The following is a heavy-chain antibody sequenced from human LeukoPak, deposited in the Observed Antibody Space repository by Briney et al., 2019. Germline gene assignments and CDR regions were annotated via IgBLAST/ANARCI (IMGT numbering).Heavy chain of an antibody. D-gene: IGHD6-13*01. Sequence: KPSETLSLTCAVYGGSFSGYYWSWIRQPPGKGLEWIGEINHSGSTNYNPSLKSRVTISVDTSKNQFSLKLSSVTAADTAVYYCARRKAAAGTANLDYWGQGTLVTVSS. CDR1: GGSFSGYY. CDR3: ARRKAAAGTANLDY. V-gene: IGHV4-34*01. CDR2: INHSGST. J-gene: IGHJ4*02.